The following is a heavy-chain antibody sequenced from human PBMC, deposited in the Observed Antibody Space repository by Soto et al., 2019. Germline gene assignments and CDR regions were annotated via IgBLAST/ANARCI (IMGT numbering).Heavy chain of an antibody. CDR3: ARDLSPYFDWLSGRFDY. V-gene: IGHV1-18*04. CDR1: GYTFTSYG. D-gene: IGHD3-9*01. CDR2: ISAYNGNT. J-gene: IGHJ4*02. Sequence: GASVKVSCKASGYTFTSYGISWVRQAPGQGLEWMGWISAYNGNTNYAQKLQGRVTMTTDTSTSTAYMELRSLRSDDTAVYYCARDLSPYFDWLSGRFDYWGQGTLVTVSS.